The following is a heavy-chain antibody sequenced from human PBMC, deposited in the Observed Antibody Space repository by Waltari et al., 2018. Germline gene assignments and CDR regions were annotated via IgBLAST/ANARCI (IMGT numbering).Heavy chain of an antibody. CDR1: GYTFTSYY. CDR3: ARELLPTLRQPPFDP. Sequence: AEVKKPGASVKVSCKASGYTFTSYYMHWVRQAPGQGLEWMGIINPSGGSTSYAQKFQGRVTMTRDTSTSTVYMELSSLRSEDTAVYYCARELLPTLRQPPFDPWGQGTLVTVSS. J-gene: IGHJ5*02. CDR2: INPSGGST. D-gene: IGHD2-15*01. V-gene: IGHV1-46*01.